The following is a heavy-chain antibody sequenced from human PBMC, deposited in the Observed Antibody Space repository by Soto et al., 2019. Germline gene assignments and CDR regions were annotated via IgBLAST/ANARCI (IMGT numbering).Heavy chain of an antibody. J-gene: IGHJ6*03. Sequence: GGSLRLSCAASGFTFSSYWMSWVRQAPGKGLEWVANIKQDGSEKYHVDSVKGRFTISRDNAKNSLYLQMNSLRAEDTAVYYCARAKPTIAYYYMAVWGKGTTVTVSS. D-gene: IGHD5-12*01. CDR2: IKQDGSEK. CDR3: ARAKPTIAYYYMAV. V-gene: IGHV3-7*01. CDR1: GFTFSSYW.